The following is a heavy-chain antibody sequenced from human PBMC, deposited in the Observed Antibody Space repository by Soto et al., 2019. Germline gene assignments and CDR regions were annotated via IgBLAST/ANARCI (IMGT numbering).Heavy chain of an antibody. V-gene: IGHV4-31*03. J-gene: IGHJ2*01. D-gene: IGHD2-2*01. CDR2: IYYSGST. CDR1: GGSISSGGYY. CDR3: ARGAPQYCSSTSCSRWWYFDL. Sequence: QVQLQESGPGLVKPSQTLSLTCTVSGGSISSGGYYWSWIRQHPGKGLEWIGYIYYSGSTYFNPSLKSRVTISVDTSKNQFSLKLSSVTAADTAVYYCARGAPQYCSSTSCSRWWYFDLWGRGTLVTVSS.